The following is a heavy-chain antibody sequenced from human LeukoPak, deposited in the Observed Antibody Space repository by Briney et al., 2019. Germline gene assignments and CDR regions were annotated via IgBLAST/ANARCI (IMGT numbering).Heavy chain of an antibody. CDR2: IYSGGST. V-gene: IGHV3-66*01. CDR3: ARDRGHYYYYGMDV. J-gene: IGHJ6*02. D-gene: IGHD5-24*01. Sequence: PGGSLRLSCAASGVTVSSNYMSRVRQAPGKGLEWVSVIYSGGSTYYADSVKGRFTISRDNSKNTLYLQMNSLRAEDTAVYCCARDRGHYYYYGMDVWGQGTTVTVSS. CDR1: GVTVSSNY.